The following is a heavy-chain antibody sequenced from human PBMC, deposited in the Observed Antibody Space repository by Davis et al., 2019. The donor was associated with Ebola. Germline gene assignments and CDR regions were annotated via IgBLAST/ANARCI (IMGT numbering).Heavy chain of an antibody. Sequence: GGSLRLSCTASGFTFRIYNMNWVRQAPGKGLEWVSAVSGSGGSTYYADSVKGRFTISRDNSKNTLYLQMNSLRVEDTAVYYCAKGGSGWPSDYSYGMGVWGKGTTVTVSS. V-gene: IGHV3-23*01. CDR1: GFTFRIYN. J-gene: IGHJ6*04. CDR2: VSGSGGST. CDR3: AKGGSGWPSDYSYGMGV. D-gene: IGHD6-19*01.